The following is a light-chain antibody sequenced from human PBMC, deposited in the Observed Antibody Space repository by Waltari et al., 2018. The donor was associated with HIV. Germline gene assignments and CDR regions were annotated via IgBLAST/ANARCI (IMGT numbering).Light chain of an antibody. CDR2: NNN. CDR3: QSYDSSLIGYV. V-gene: IGLV1-40*01. CDR1: NSNIGEGRD. J-gene: IGLJ1*01. Sequence: QSVLTQPPSVSGAPGQRVTISCNGSNSNIGEGRDVHWYPQVPGAAPKSLIGNNNIRPSGVPDRFSGSKSGTSASLAITGLQAEDEADYYCQSYDSSLIGYVFGSGTKVSVL.